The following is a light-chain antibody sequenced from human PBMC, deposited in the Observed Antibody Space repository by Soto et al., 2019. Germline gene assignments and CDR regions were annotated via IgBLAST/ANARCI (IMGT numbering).Light chain of an antibody. CDR1: DTDVGQDKS. CDR2: EVT. CDR3: VSYTDTDTRV. J-gene: IGLJ1*01. Sequence: QSVLAQPASVSGSRGQSIIISCVGRDTDVGQDKSVSWYQQGPGQAPKLLIFEVTNRPSGVSKRFSGSRSGNTASLTISGLQPDDEGDYFCVSYTDTDTRVFGTGTKGTVL. V-gene: IGLV2-14*01.